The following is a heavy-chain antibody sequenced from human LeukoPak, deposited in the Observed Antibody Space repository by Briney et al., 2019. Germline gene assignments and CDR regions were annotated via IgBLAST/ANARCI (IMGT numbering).Heavy chain of an antibody. J-gene: IGHJ4*02. V-gene: IGHV1-2*02. CDR2: INPNSGGT. CDR1: GYTFTGCY. D-gene: IGHD3/OR15-3a*01. CDR3: ARALDWGPYYFDY. Sequence: ASVKVSCKASGYTFTGCYMHWVRQAPGQGLEWMGWINPNSGGTNYAQKFQGRVTMTRDTSISTAYMELSRLRSDDTAVYYCARALDWGPYYFDYWGQGTLVTVSS.